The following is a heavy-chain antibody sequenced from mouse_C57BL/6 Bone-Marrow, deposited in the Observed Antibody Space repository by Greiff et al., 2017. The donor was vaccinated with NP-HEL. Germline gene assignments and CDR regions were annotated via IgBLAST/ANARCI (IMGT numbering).Heavy chain of an antibody. Sequence: VQRVESGAELVKPGASVKISCKASGYAFSSYWMNWVKQRPGKGLEWIGQIYPGDGDTNYNGKFKGKATLTADKSSSTAYMQLSSLTSEDSAVYFCARSGFFAYWGQGTLVTVSA. CDR3: ARSGFFAY. CDR2: IYPGDGDT. V-gene: IGHV1-80*01. J-gene: IGHJ3*01. CDR1: GYAFSSYW. D-gene: IGHD1-2*01.